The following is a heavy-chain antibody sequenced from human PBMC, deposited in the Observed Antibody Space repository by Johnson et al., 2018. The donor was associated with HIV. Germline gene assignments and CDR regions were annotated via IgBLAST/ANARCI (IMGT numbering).Heavy chain of an antibody. D-gene: IGHD1-26*01. CDR3: ARTQYPPGSRPPGAFDI. CDR2: ISPSGRSI. CDR1: GFIFSDYF. V-gene: IGHV3-11*04. Sequence: QVLLVESGGGLVKPGGSLRLSCAASGFIFSDYFMSWIRQAPGKGLQWISYISPSGRSISYADSMKGRFTLSRDNANNSLYLQMNSLRPDDTAVYYCARTQYPPGSRPPGAFDIWGQGTVVTVSA. J-gene: IGHJ3*02.